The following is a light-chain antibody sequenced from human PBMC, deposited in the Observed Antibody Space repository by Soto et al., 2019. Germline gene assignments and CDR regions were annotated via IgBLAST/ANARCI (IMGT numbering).Light chain of an antibody. J-gene: IGLJ1*01. CDR3: QSYDSSLSALYV. CDR1: SSNIGAGYE. V-gene: IGLV1-40*01. Sequence: QSVLTQPPSVSGAPVQRVTISCTGSSSNIGAGYEVHWYQQLPGTAPKLLIYGNNNRPSGVPDRFSGSKSGTSASLAITGLQAEDEADYDCQSYDSSLSALYVFGTGTKVTVL. CDR2: GNN.